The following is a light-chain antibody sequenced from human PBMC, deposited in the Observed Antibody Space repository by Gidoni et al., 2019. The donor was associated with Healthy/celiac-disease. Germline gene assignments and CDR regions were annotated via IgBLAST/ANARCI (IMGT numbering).Light chain of an antibody. CDR2: DAA. V-gene: IGKV1-33*01. J-gene: IGKJ2*01. Sequence: DIQMTQSPSSLSASVGDRVTIPCQASQDISNYLNWYQQKPGKAPKLLIYDAANLETGVPSRFSGSGSGTDFTFTISSLQPEDIATYYGQQYDNRYTFGQGTKREIK. CDR3: QQYDNRYT. CDR1: QDISNY.